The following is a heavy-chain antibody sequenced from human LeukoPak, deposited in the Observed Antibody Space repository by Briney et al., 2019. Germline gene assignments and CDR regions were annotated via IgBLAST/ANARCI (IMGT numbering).Heavy chain of an antibody. CDR2: INWNGGST. V-gene: IGHV3-20*04. D-gene: IGHD3-3*01. Sequence: GGSLRLSCAASGFGFDDYGMSWVRQAPGKGLEWVSAINWNGGSTGYADSVKGRFTISRDNAKNSLYLQINSLRAEDTALYYCARGVNDFWSGYYTHNWFDPWGQGTLVAVSS. CDR3: ARGVNDFWSGYYTHNWFDP. CDR1: GFGFDDYG. J-gene: IGHJ5*02.